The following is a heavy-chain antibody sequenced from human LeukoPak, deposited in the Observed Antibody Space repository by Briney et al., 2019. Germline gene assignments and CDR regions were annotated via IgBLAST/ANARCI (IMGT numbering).Heavy chain of an antibody. Sequence: PGGSLRLSCAASGFTFSSYAMSWVRQAPGKGLEWVANIRQDGSDKYYVASVKGRFTISRDNAKNSLYLQMNSLTAEDTAVYYCATSHDSSGNNWGQGTLVTVSS. CDR3: ATSHDSSGNN. V-gene: IGHV3-7*01. D-gene: IGHD3-22*01. CDR1: GFTFSSYA. J-gene: IGHJ4*02. CDR2: IRQDGSDK.